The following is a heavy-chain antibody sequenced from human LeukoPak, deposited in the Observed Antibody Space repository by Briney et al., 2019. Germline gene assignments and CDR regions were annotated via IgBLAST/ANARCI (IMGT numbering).Heavy chain of an antibody. CDR1: GFTFSGYS. J-gene: IGHJ4*02. CDR2: FGTRSTSI. CDR3: AKDLGYCSSTSCYRFDY. Sequence: GGSLRLSCTASGFTFSGYSMNWIRQAPGKGLEWVSSFGTRSTSIYHAGSVKGRFAISRDNAKNSLYLQMNSLRAEDTAVYYCAKDLGYCSSTSCYRFDYWGQGTLVTVSS. D-gene: IGHD2-2*03. V-gene: IGHV3-21*04.